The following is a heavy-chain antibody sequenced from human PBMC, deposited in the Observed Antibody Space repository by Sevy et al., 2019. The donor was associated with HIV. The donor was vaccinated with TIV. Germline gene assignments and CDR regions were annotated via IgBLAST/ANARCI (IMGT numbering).Heavy chain of an antibody. CDR2: IYYSGST. J-gene: IGHJ4*02. CDR1: GGSISSYY. V-gene: IGHV4-59*01. D-gene: IGHD6-19*01. Sequence: SETLSLTCTVSGGSISSYYWSWIRQPPGKGLEWIGYIYYSGSTNYNPSLKSRVTISVDTSKNQFSLRLSAVTAADTAVYYCARASRQWLVMVYWGQGTLVTVSS. CDR3: ARASRQWLVMVY.